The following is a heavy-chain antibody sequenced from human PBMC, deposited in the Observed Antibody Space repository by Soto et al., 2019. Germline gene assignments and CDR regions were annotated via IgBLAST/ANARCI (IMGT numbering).Heavy chain of an antibody. CDR1: GYTFTSYG. J-gene: IGHJ4*02. V-gene: IGHV1-18*01. Sequence: VASVKVSCKASGYTFTSYGISWGRQAPGQGLEWMGWISAYNGDTNYAQKLQGRVTMTTDTSTSTAYMELRSLSSDDTAVYYCARGRVGSRPKRRHGTYFDFWCQGTLVTVSS. CDR3: ARGRVGSRPKRRHGTYFDF. D-gene: IGHD1-26*01. CDR2: ISAYNGDT.